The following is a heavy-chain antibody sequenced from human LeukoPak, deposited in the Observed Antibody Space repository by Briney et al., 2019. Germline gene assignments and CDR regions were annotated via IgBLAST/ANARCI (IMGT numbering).Heavy chain of an antibody. V-gene: IGHV4-59*08. D-gene: IGHD4-17*01. CDR3: ARGLGLTAVTEYYFDY. CDR2: ISYSGST. Sequence: PSETLSLTCTVSGDSVSIYYWSWIRQPPGKVLEWIGYISYSGSTDYNPSLKSRVTISVDTSKNQFSLKLSSVTAADTDVYYCARGLGLTAVTEYYFDYWGQGTLVTVSS. J-gene: IGHJ4*02. CDR1: GDSVSIYY.